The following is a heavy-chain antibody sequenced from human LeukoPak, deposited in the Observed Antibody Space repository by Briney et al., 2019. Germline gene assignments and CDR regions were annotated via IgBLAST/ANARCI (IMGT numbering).Heavy chain of an antibody. D-gene: IGHD6-13*01. Sequence: SETLSLTCTVSGGSISSSSYYWGWIRQPPGKGLEWIGSIYYSGSTYYNPSLKSRVTISVDTSKNQFSLKLSSVTAADTAVYYCARDRGIAAAGGDYWGQGTLVTVSS. CDR2: IYYSGST. V-gene: IGHV4-39*07. J-gene: IGHJ4*02. CDR1: GGSISSSSYY. CDR3: ARDRGIAAAGGDY.